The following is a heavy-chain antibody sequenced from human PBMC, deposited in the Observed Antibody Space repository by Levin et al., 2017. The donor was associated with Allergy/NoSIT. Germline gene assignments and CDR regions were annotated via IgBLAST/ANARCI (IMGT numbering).Heavy chain of an antibody. CDR1: GFTFSSYE. CDR3: ARDRDYGDLRPNWYFDL. CDR2: ISSSGSTI. J-gene: IGHJ2*01. D-gene: IGHD4-17*01. V-gene: IGHV3-48*03. Sequence: GESLKISCAASGFTFSSYEMNWVRQAPGKGLEWVSYISSSGSTIYYADSVKGRFTISRDNAKNSLYLQMNSLRAEDTAVYYCARDRDYGDLRPNWYFDLWGRGTLVTVSS.